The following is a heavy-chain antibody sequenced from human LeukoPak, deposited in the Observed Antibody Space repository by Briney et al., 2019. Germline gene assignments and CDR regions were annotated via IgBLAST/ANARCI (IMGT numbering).Heavy chain of an antibody. CDR3: ARVYYGSERAFDI. J-gene: IGHJ3*02. V-gene: IGHV3-21*01. Sequence: GSLRLSCAASGFTFSSYSMNWVRQAPGKGLEWVSSISSSSSYIYYADSVKGRFTISRDNAKNSLYLQMNSLRAEDTAVYYCARVYYGSERAFDIWGQGTMVTVSS. CDR1: GFTFSSYS. D-gene: IGHD3-10*01. CDR2: ISSSSSYI.